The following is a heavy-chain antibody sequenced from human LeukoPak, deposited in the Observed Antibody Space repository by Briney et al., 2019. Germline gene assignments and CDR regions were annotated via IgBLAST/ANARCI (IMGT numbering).Heavy chain of an antibody. CDR2: ISGSGGDT. D-gene: IGHD3-10*01. J-gene: IGHJ6*03. Sequence: GGSLRLSCAASGFTFNSYAMIWVRQAPGKGLEWVSGISGSGGDTHYAESVKGRFTISRDNSKNTLYLQMNSLRAEDTAVYYCAKLGKTENHYGSGRFSYYYYMDVWGKGTTVTISS. V-gene: IGHV3-23*01. CDR1: GFTFNSYA. CDR3: AKLGKTENHYGSGRFSYYYYMDV.